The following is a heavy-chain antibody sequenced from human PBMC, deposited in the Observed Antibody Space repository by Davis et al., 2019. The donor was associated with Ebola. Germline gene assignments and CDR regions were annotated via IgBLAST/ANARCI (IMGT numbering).Heavy chain of an antibody. V-gene: IGHV4-59*01. J-gene: IGHJ4*02. CDR2: IYYSGST. CDR1: GGSISSYY. D-gene: IGHD3-16*01. CDR3: ARGNLGRVWDY. Sequence: SETLSLTCTVSGGSISSYYWSWIRQPPGKGLEWIGYIYYSGSTNYNPSLKSRVTISVDTSKNQFSLKLSSVTAADTAVYYCARGNLGRVWDYWGQGTLVTVSS.